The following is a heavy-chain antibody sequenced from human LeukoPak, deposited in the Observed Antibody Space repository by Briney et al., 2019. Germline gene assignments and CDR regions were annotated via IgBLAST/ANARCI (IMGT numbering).Heavy chain of an antibody. V-gene: IGHV4-31*03. D-gene: IGHD3-16*01. CDR1: GGSISRGGYY. J-gene: IGHJ4*02. Sequence: SQTLSLTCTFSGGSISRGGYYWSWIRPHPGKGLEWIGYIYYSGSTYYNPSLKSRVTISVDTSKNQFSLKLSSVTAADTAVYYCARANDYVWYFDYWGQGTLVTVSS. CDR2: IYYSGST. CDR3: ARANDYVWYFDY.